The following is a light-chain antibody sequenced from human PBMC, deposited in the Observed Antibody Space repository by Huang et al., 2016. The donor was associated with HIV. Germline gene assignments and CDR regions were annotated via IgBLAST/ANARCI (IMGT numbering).Light chain of an antibody. Sequence: EIVLTQSPGTLSLSPGETATLSCSAPQISPRSYLAWYQAKPGLSPRLLVDSASRRATGIPDRFSGSGSGTDFTLTISRVEPEDIAVYYCQQYGNSPLTFGGGSKVEIK. CDR2: SAS. CDR3: QQYGNSPLT. V-gene: IGKV3-20*01. CDR1: QISPRSY. J-gene: IGKJ4*01.